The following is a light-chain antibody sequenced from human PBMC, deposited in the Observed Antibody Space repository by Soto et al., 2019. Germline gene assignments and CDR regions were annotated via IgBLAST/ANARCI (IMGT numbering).Light chain of an antibody. J-gene: IGLJ7*01. CDR2: DNN. Sequence: QSVLTQPPSVSAAPGQKVTISCSGSSSNIGSNYVSWYQQLPGTAPKLLIYDNNKRPSGIPDRFSGSKSGTSATLGITGLQTGDEADYYSGTWDSSLSANAVFGGGTQLTVL. CDR3: GTWDSSLSANAV. V-gene: IGLV1-51*01. CDR1: SSNIGSNY.